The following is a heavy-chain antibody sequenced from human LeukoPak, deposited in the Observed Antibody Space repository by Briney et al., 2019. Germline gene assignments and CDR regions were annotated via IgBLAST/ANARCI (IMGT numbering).Heavy chain of an antibody. Sequence: SETLSLTCTVHGGSISGYYWSWIRQPPGKGLQWIGYIYYSGGTNYNPSLKSRVTISVDTSKNKFSLKVSSVTAADTPVYYCARRREESLPRGDFDIWGQGTLVTVSS. D-gene: IGHD1-26*01. V-gene: IGHV4-59*08. CDR3: ARRREESLPRGDFDI. CDR2: IYYSGGT. J-gene: IGHJ3*02. CDR1: GGSISGYY.